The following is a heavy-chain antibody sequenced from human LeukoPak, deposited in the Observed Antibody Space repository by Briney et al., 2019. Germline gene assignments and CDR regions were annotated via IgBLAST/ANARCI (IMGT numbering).Heavy chain of an antibody. D-gene: IGHD4-17*01. CDR3: ARTVTTSVYFDY. J-gene: IGHJ4*02. V-gene: IGHV4-39*07. CDR2: VCYSGST. Sequence: PSETLSLTCTVSGGSISSSSYCWGWIRQPPGKGLEWIGSVCYSGSTYYNPSLKSRVTISVDRSKNQFSLKLSSVTAADTAVYYCARTVTTSVYFDYWGQGTLVTVSS. CDR1: GGSISSSSYC.